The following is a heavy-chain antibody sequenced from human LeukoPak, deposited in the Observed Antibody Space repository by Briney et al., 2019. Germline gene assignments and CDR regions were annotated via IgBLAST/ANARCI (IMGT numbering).Heavy chain of an antibody. CDR1: GFTFSSYA. CDR2: ISGSGGST. D-gene: IGHD2-15*01. V-gene: IGHV3-23*01. CDR3: ALYCSGGSCYHSALDY. J-gene: IGHJ4*02. Sequence: GGSLRLSCAASGFTFSSYAMSWVRQAPGKGLEWVSAISGSGGSTYYADSVKGRFTISRDNSKNTLYLQMNSLGAEDTAVYYCALYCSGGSCYHSALDYWGQGTLVTVSS.